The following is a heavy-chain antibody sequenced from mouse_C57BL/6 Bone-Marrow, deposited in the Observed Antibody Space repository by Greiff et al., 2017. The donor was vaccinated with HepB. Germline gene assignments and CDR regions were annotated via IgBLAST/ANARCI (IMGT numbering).Heavy chain of an antibody. V-gene: IGHV14-4*01. Sequence: VQLQQSGAELVRPGASVKLSCTASGFNIKDDYMHWVKQRPEQGLEWIGWIDPENGDTEYASKFQGKATITADTSSNTAYLQLSSLTSEDTAVYYCTTWGLRSYFDYWGQGTTLTVSS. CDR3: TTWGLRSYFDY. J-gene: IGHJ2*01. D-gene: IGHD1-1*01. CDR2: IDPENGDT. CDR1: GFNIKDDY.